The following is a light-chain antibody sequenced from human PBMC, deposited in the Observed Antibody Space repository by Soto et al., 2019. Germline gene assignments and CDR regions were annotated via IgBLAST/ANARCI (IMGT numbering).Light chain of an antibody. CDR2: LGS. CDR1: QSLLHSNGRNY. V-gene: IGKV2-28*01. J-gene: IGKJ2*01. CDR3: MQALPTPYT. Sequence: DIVMTQSPLSLPVTPGEPASISCRSSQSLLHSNGRNYFEWYLKKPVQYPHLLIYLGSIRASGVPDRFSVSGSGPDVTLKISRVDAEDVGDYYCMQALPTPYTFGQGTKLEI.